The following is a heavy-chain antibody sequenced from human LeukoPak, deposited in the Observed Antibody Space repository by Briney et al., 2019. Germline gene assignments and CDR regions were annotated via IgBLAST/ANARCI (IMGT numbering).Heavy chain of an antibody. CDR2: TYYRSKWNN. Sequence: SQTLSLTCAISVDSVSSNSAAWNWIRQSPSRGLEWLGRTYYRSKWNNDYAVSVKSRITINPDTSKNQFSLQLNSVTPEDTAVYYCARDSSIVGATVSYSFQHWGQGTLVTVSS. CDR1: VDSVSSNSAA. J-gene: IGHJ4*02. V-gene: IGHV6-1*01. D-gene: IGHD1-26*01. CDR3: ARDSSIVGATVSYSFQH.